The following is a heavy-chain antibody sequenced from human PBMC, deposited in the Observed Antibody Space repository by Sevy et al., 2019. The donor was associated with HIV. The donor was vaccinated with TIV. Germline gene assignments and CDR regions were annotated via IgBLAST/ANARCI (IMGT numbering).Heavy chain of an antibody. V-gene: IGHV3-30-3*01. D-gene: IGHD3-9*01. CDR2: ISSNGDNA. CDR3: ARGPEWELTSFLSH. J-gene: IGHJ4*02. Sequence: GGSLRLSCAASEFAFRTYAFHWVRQAPGRGLEWVGLISSNGDNAFYANSVRGRFTISRDNSMNTLYLELNNLTPDDTAVYYCARGPEWELTSFLSHWGQGTLVIVSS. CDR1: EFAFRTYA.